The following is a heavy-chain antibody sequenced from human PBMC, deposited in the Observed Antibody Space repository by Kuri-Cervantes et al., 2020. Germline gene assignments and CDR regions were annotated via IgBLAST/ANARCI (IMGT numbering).Heavy chain of an antibody. V-gene: IGHV1-69*13. CDR2: IIPIFGTA. CDR3: ARWATPRVVPAARGGVGFDT. Sequence: SVKVSCKASGGTFSSYAISWVRQAPGQGLEWMGGIIPIFGTANYAQKFQGRVTITADESTSTAYMELSSLRSEDTAVYYCARWATPRVVPAARGGVGFDTWGQGTLVTVSS. D-gene: IGHD2-2*01. CDR1: GGTFSSYA. J-gene: IGHJ5*02.